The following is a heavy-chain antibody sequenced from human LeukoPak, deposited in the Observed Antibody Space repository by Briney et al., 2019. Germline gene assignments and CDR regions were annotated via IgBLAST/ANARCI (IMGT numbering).Heavy chain of an antibody. V-gene: IGHV3-23*01. CDR3: AKLGRTVVTRGYFDY. Sequence: PGGSLRLSCAASGFTFSSYAMSWVCQAPGKGLEWVSAISGSGGSTYYADSVKGRFTISRDNSKNTLYLQMNSLRAEDTAVYYCAKLGRTVVTRGYFDYWGQGTLVTVSS. J-gene: IGHJ4*02. D-gene: IGHD4-23*01. CDR2: ISGSGGST. CDR1: GFTFSSYA.